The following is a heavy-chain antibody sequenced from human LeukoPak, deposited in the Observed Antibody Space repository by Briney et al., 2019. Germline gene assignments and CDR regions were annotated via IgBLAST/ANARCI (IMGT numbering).Heavy chain of an antibody. J-gene: IGHJ4*02. CDR2: ISDSGGSA. Sequence: TGGSLRLSCAASGFTFNTYAMSWVRQAPGKGLEWVSAISDSGGSAYYADSVKGRFTISRDNSKNTLYLQMNSLRAEDTAVYYCARLREIPVFGVVTKSTSYFDYWGQGTLVTVSS. V-gene: IGHV3-23*01. CDR1: GFTFNTYA. D-gene: IGHD3-3*01. CDR3: ARLREIPVFGVVTKSTSYFDY.